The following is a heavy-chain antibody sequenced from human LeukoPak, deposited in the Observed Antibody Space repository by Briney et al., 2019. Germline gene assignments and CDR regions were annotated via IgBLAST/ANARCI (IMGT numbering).Heavy chain of an antibody. CDR2: ISGSGGST. CDR3: AKDHGDYVTTYFDY. Sequence: GGSLRLSCAASGFTFSSYAMSWVRQAPGKGLEWVSAISGSGGSTYYADSVKGRFTISSDNSKNTLYLQMNSLRAEGTAVYYCAKDHGDYVTTYFDYWGQGTLVTVSS. V-gene: IGHV3-23*01. J-gene: IGHJ4*02. CDR1: GFTFSSYA. D-gene: IGHD4-17*01.